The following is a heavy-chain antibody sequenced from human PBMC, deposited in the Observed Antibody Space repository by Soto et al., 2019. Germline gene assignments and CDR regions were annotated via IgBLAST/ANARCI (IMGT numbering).Heavy chain of an antibody. J-gene: IGHJ6*02. Sequence: GGSLRLSCAASGFTFSSYGMHWVRQAPGKGLEWVAVISYDGSNKYYADSVKGRFTISRDNSKNTLYLQMNSLRAEDTAVYYCAKSIVPAAIRSNYGMDVWGQGTTVTVSS. CDR1: GFTFSSYG. CDR2: ISYDGSNK. D-gene: IGHD2-2*01. CDR3: AKSIVPAAIRSNYGMDV. V-gene: IGHV3-30*18.